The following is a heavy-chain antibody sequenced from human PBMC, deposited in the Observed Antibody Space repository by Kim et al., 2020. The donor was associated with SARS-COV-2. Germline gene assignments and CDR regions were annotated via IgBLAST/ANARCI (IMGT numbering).Heavy chain of an antibody. CDR1: GGSISSYY. V-gene: IGHV4-59*13. J-gene: IGHJ4*02. D-gene: IGHD5-18*01. Sequence: SETLSLTCTVSGGSISSYYWSWIRQPPGKGLEWIGYIYYGGSTNYNPSLKSRVTISVDTSKNQFSLKLSSVTAADTAVYYCARVESLGYSYGYYYWGQGTLVTVSS. CDR3: ARVESLGYSYGYYY. CDR2: IYYGGST.